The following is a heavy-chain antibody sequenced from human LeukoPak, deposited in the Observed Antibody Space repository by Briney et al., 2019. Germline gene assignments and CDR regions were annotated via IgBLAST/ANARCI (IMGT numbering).Heavy chain of an antibody. CDR2: ISSSSSTI. D-gene: IGHD3-22*01. CDR1: GFTFSSYA. CDR3: ASYGNYYDSGGYYSYYYYGMDV. J-gene: IGHJ6*02. V-gene: IGHV3-48*02. Sequence: GGSLRLSCAASGFTFSSYAMNWVRQAPGKGLEWVSYISSSSSTIYYADSVKGRFTISRDNAKNSLYLQMNSLRDEDTAVYYCASYGNYYDSGGYYSYYYYGMDVWGQGTTVTVSS.